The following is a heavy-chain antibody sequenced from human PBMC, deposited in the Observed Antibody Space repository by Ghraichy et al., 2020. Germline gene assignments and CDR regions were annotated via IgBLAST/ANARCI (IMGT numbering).Heavy chain of an antibody. CDR2: IIPILGIA. D-gene: IGHD4-17*01. J-gene: IGHJ3*02. Sequence: SVKVSCKASGGTFSSYAISWVRQAPGQGLEWMGRIIPILGIANYAQKFQGRVTITADKSTSTAYMELSSLRSEDTAVYYCASYGVKGAFDIWGQGTMVTVSS. CDR3: ASYGVKGAFDI. CDR1: GGTFSSYA. V-gene: IGHV1-69*04.